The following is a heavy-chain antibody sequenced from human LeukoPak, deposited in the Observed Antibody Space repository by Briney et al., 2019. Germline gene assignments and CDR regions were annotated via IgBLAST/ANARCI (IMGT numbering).Heavy chain of an antibody. CDR1: GYTFTSYD. Sequence: ASVKVSCKASGYTFTSYDINWVRQATGQGLEWMGWMNPNSGNTGYAQKFQGRVTMTRNTSISTAYMELSSLRSEDTAVYYCARESPAVALPTNWFDPWGQGTLVTVSS. J-gene: IGHJ5*02. D-gene: IGHD2-15*01. V-gene: IGHV1-8*01. CDR3: ARESPAVALPTNWFDP. CDR2: MNPNSGNT.